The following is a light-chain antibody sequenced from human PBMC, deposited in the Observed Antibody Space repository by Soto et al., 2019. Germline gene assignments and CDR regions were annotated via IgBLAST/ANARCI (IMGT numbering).Light chain of an antibody. Sequence: QSVLTQPPSVSGAPGQRVTISCTGSSSNIGAGYDVHWYQQLPGTAPKLLIYGNSNRPSGVPDRFSGSKSGTSASLAITGLQAEDEADYYCQSYDSSLNVFGTGTRSPX. CDR1: SSNIGAGYD. V-gene: IGLV1-40*01. CDR2: GNS. CDR3: QSYDSSLNV. J-gene: IGLJ1*01.